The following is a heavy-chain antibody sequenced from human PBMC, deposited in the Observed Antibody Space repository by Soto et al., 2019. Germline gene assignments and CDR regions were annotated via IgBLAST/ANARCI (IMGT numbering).Heavy chain of an antibody. J-gene: IGHJ4*02. V-gene: IGHV1-8*01. CDR3: ASCRRRGFI. Sequence: QVQLVQSGAEVKKPGASVKVSCKASGYTFTSYDINWVRQATGQGLEWMGWMNPNSGNTGYAQKSQGRVTLTMNTSIREDYMELSSLRSEATAVYYCASCRRRGFIWGQGTLVTVSS. CDR1: GYTFTSYD. D-gene: IGHD3-16*01. CDR2: MNPNSGNT.